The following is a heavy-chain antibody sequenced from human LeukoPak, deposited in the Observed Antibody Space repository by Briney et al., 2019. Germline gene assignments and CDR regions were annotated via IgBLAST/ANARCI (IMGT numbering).Heavy chain of an antibody. CDR3: ARGGRSGYDLDY. Sequence: ASVKLSCKASGYTFTSYDINWVRQATGQGLEWMGWMNPNSGNTGYAQKFQGRVTMTRNTSISTAYMELSSLRSEDTAVYYCARGGRSGYDLDYWGQGTLVTVSS. J-gene: IGHJ4*02. V-gene: IGHV1-8*01. D-gene: IGHD5-12*01. CDR2: MNPNSGNT. CDR1: GYTFTSYD.